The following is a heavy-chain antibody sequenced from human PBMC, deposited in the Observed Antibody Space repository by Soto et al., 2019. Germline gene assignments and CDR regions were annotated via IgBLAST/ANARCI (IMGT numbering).Heavy chain of an antibody. CDR1: GFTFSSYW. D-gene: IGHD2-15*01. CDR3: VRTSLVVAAATRQDY. J-gene: IGHJ4*02. Sequence: EVQLVESGGGLVQPGGSLRLSCAASGFTFSSYWMHWVRQAPGKGLVWVSRINSDGSSTRYADSVKGRFTISRDNAKNTLYLRMNRLRAEGTAVYYGVRTSLVVAAATRQDYWGQGTLVTVSS. CDR2: INSDGSST. V-gene: IGHV3-74*01.